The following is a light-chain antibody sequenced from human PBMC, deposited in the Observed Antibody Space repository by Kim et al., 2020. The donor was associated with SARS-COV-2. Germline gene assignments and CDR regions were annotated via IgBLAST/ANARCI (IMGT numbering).Light chain of an antibody. V-gene: IGLV3-19*01. CDR1: SLRSYY. CDR3: NSRDSSGNYVV. J-gene: IGLJ2*01. CDR2: GKN. Sequence: SSELTQDPAVSVALGQTVRITCQGDSLRSYYASWYQQKPGQAPVLVIYGKNNRPSGIPDRFSGSSSGNTASLTITGAQAEDEADYYCNSRDSSGNYVVFSGGTQLTVL.